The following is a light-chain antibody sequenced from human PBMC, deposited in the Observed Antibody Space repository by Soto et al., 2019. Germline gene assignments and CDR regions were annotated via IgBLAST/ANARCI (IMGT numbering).Light chain of an antibody. CDR1: SSDVGSYNL. CDR3: SSDAGSSTLV. J-gene: IGLJ3*02. V-gene: IGLV2-23*01. CDR2: EGS. Sequence: QSALTQPASVSGSPGQSITISCTGTSSDVGSYNLVSWYHQHPGKAPKLMIYEGSKRPSGVSNRFSGSTPGNTASLTISGLLAEDEADYYCSSDAGSSTLVFGGGTKLTVL.